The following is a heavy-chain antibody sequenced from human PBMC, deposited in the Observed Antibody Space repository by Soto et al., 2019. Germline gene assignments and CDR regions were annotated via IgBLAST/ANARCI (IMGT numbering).Heavy chain of an antibody. D-gene: IGHD1-7*01. J-gene: IGHJ4*02. CDR1: GGTFSSYT. CDR2: IIPILGIA. CDR3: ATSPAVTGTPKDLDY. V-gene: IGHV1-69*02. Sequence: ASVKVSCKASGGTFSSYTISWVRQAPGQGLEWMGRIIPILGIANYAQKFQGRVTITADKSTSTAYMELSSLRSEDTAVYYCATSPAVTGTPKDLDYWGQGTLVTVSS.